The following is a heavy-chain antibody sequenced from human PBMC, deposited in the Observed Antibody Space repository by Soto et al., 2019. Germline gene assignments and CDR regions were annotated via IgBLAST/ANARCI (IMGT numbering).Heavy chain of an antibody. CDR1: GGSISSSSYY. Sequence: TSETLSLTCTVSGGSISSSSYYWGWIRQPPGKGLEWIGSIYYSGSTYYNPSLKSRVTISVDTSKNQFSLKLSSVTAADTAVYYCASGSRQTLFDYWGQGTLVTVSS. J-gene: IGHJ4*02. V-gene: IGHV4-39*01. CDR3: ASGSRQTLFDY. D-gene: IGHD1-26*01. CDR2: IYYSGST.